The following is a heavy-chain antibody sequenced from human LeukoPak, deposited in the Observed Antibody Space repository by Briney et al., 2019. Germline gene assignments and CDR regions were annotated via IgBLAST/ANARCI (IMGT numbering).Heavy chain of an antibody. D-gene: IGHD3-10*01. Sequence: SETLSLTCSVSSDSITSSSYLWVWVRQPPGKGLEWIGDIYSNGHISYNPSLKSRAAISVDTSKNQFSLNLSSATAADTAVYYCARRHYGSGNIDSWGQGTLVTVSS. CDR1: SDSITSSSYL. CDR2: IYSNGHI. V-gene: IGHV4-39*01. CDR3: ARRHYGSGNIDS. J-gene: IGHJ4*02.